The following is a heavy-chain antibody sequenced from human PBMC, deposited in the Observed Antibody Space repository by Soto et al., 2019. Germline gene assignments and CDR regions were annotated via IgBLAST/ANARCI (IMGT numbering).Heavy chain of an antibody. Sequence: QVQLVESGGGVVQPGGSLRLSCAASGFTFSSYAMYWVRQAPGKGLEWMAFISHDGNNTYYADSVKGRFSISRDNSKNTLYLQMKSMRTEDTAIFYCDRPRYYYDSTTYSDGQPFDNWGLGTLVTVSS. CDR1: GFTFSSYA. V-gene: IGHV3-30-3*01. CDR3: DRPRYYYDSTTYSDGQPFDN. CDR2: ISHDGNNT. D-gene: IGHD3-22*01. J-gene: IGHJ4*02.